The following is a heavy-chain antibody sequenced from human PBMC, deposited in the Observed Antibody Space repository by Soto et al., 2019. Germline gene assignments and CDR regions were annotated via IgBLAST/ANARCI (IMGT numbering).Heavy chain of an antibody. CDR3: AREGDGTAFDI. J-gene: IGHJ3*02. V-gene: IGHV4-31*03. CDR2: IYYSGST. D-gene: IGHD2-15*01. Sequence: PSETLSLTCTVSGGPISSGGYYWSWIRQHPGKGLEWIGYIYYSGSTYYNPSLKSRVTISVDTSKNQFSLKLSSVTAADTAVYYCAREGDGTAFDIWGQGTMVTVSS. CDR1: GGPISSGGYY.